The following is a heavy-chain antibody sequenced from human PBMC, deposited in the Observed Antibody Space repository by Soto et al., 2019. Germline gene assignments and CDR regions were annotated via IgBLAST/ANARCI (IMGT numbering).Heavy chain of an antibody. CDR3: ARYCGRDCPEGPSYYYGMYV. V-gene: IGHV1-69*02. D-gene: IGHD2-21*02. Sequence: QVQLVQSGAAVKKPGSSVKVSCKASGGTFRRYTISWVRQAPGHGLEWMGRIIPILGIANYAQKFQGRVTITADKSTSTAYMELTSLRSEDTAVYYCARYCGRDCPEGPSYYYGMYVWGQGTTVTVSS. CDR1: GGTFRRYT. J-gene: IGHJ6*02. CDR2: IIPILGIA.